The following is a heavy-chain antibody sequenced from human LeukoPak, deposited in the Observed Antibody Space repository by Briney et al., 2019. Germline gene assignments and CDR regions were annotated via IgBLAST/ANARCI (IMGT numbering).Heavy chain of an antibody. CDR1: GFTFSTYA. D-gene: IGHD3-22*01. CDR2: ISGGGGST. V-gene: IGHV3-23*01. CDR3: AKRENYYDSSGYHYVGAFDI. J-gene: IGHJ3*02. Sequence: PGGSLRLSCAAPGFTFSTYAMSWVRQAPGKGLEWVSAISGGGGSTYYADSVRGRFTISRDNSKNTVYLQMNSLRAEDTAVYYCAKRENYYDSSGYHYVGAFDIWGQGTMVTVSS.